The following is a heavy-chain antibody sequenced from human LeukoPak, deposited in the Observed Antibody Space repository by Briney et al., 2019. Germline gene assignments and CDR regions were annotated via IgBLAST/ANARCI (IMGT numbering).Heavy chain of an antibody. D-gene: IGHD3-22*01. CDR2: FYTSGTT. CDR3: ARELRYDNSDSGAF. Sequence: PSETLSLTCSVSGGSISNYYWSWIRQPAGSGLEWIGRFYTSGTTNYNPSLKCRVTMSVDTSKNQFSLNLSSVTAADTAVYYCARELRYDNSDSGAFWGQGTVVTVSS. CDR1: GGSISNYY. J-gene: IGHJ3*01. V-gene: IGHV4-4*07.